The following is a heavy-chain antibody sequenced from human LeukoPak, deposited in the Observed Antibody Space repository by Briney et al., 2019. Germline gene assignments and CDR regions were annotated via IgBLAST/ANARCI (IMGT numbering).Heavy chain of an antibody. CDR2: ISSSGSTI. V-gene: IGHV3-48*03. CDR1: GFTFSSYE. CDR3: ARVGPSNIGDY. D-gene: IGHD2/OR15-2a*01. J-gene: IGHJ4*02. Sequence: PGGSLRLSCAASGFTFSSYEMNWVRQAPGKGLEWVSYISSSGSTIYYADSVKGRFTISRDNAKNSLYLQMNSLRAEDTAVYYCARVGPSNIGDYWGQGALVTVSS.